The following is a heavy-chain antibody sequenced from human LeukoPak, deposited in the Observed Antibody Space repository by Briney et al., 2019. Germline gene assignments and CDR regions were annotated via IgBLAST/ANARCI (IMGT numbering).Heavy chain of an antibody. CDR1: GGSISSGDYY. J-gene: IGHJ6*02. Sequence: SQTLSLTCTVSGGSISSGDYYWSWIRQPPGKGLEWIGYIYYSGSTYYNPSLKSRVTISVDTSKNQFSLKLSSVTAADTAVYYCARWPPPQDDFWSGYWGGDYYYYGMDVWGQGTTVTVSS. CDR2: IYYSGST. CDR3: ARWPPPQDDFWSGYWGGDYYYYGMDV. V-gene: IGHV4-30-4*01. D-gene: IGHD3-3*01.